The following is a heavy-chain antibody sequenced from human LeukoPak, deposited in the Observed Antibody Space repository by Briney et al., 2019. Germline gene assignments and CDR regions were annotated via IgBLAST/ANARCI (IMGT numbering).Heavy chain of an antibody. V-gene: IGHV1-2*02. CDR1: GYTFTDYY. CDR2: INPNSGDT. Sequence: GASVKVSCKASGYTFTDYYMHWVRQAPGQGPEWMGWINPNSGDTNFAQKFQGRVTMTRDTSISTAYMELSRLRSDDTAVYYCARDRVVVVVTAIQGTDAFHIWGQGTMVTVSS. CDR3: ARDRVVVVVTAIQGTDAFHI. D-gene: IGHD2-21*02. J-gene: IGHJ3*02.